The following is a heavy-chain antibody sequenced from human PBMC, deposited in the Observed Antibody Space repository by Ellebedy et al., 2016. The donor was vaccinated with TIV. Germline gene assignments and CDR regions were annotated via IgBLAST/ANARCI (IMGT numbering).Heavy chain of an antibody. V-gene: IGHV1-46*01. CDR1: GYTFTSYY. CDR3: ARGGSGTDWYFDL. Sequence: AASVNVSCKASGYTFTSYYMHWVRQAPGQGLEWMGIINPSGGSTSNAQKIQGRVTMTRDTSTSTVYMELTSLRSEDTAVYYCARGGSGTDWYFDLWGRGTLVTVSS. D-gene: IGHD6-13*01. CDR2: INPSGGST. J-gene: IGHJ2*01.